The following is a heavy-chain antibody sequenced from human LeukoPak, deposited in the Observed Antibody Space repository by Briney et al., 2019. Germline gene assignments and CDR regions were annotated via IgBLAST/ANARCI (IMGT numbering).Heavy chain of an antibody. Sequence: PSETLSLTCPVSGGSISSGDCSWSWIRQPPGTGLEWIGDLSSSGRTYYNTSLKSRVSISVDTSKSQFSLKLSSVTAAETAVYYCAGGGDFVVPSLNLRRGQRTLVTVSS. V-gene: IGHV4-30-4*01. J-gene: IGHJ4*02. CDR1: GGSISSGDCS. CDR3: AGGGDFVVPSLNLR. CDR2: LSSSGRT. D-gene: IGHD2-2*01.